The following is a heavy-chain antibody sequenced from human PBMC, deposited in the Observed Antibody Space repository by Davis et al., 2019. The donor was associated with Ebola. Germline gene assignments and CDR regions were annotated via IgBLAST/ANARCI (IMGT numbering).Heavy chain of an antibody. CDR2: ISSSSNYI. CDR3: VRDPALVVTGGGWFFGL. J-gene: IGHJ2*01. Sequence: PGGSLRLSCADSGFIVSDKYMSWVRQAPGKGLEWISFISSSSNYIYYADSVKGRFTVSRDNAKNSLYLQMNSLRAEDTAVYFCVRDPALVVTGGGWFFGLWGRGTLVTVSS. CDR1: GFIVSDKY. D-gene: IGHD2-21*02. V-gene: IGHV3-21*01.